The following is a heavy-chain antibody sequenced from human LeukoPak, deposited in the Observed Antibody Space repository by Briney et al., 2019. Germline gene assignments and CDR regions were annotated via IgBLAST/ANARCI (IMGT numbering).Heavy chain of an antibody. Sequence: PGGSLRLSCAASGFTLSYYTMHWIRQAPDKGLEWVAVISYDGSNEYYADSVKGRFTISRDNSKNTLYLQMNSLRVEDTAVYYCARVLNYYDSSGYYFSYWGQGTLVTVSS. J-gene: IGHJ4*02. CDR2: ISYDGSNE. V-gene: IGHV3-30-3*01. CDR3: ARVLNYYDSSGYYFSY. CDR1: GFTLSYYT. D-gene: IGHD3-22*01.